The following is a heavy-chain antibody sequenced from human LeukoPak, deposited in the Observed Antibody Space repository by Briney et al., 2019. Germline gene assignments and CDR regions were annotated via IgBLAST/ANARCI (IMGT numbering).Heavy chain of an antibody. Sequence: GGSLRLSCAASGFTFSSYGMHWVRQAPGKGLEWVAFIRYDGSNKYYADSVKGRFTISRDNSKNTLYPQMNSLRAEDTAVYYCAKDPDYSSSWYVWFDPWGQGTLVTVSS. CDR2: IRYDGSNK. J-gene: IGHJ5*02. CDR3: AKDPDYSSSWYVWFDP. V-gene: IGHV3-30*02. CDR1: GFTFSSYG. D-gene: IGHD6-13*01.